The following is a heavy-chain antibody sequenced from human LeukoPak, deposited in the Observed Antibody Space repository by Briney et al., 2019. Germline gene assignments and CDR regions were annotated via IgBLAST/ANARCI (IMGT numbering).Heavy chain of an antibody. D-gene: IGHD3-10*01. V-gene: IGHV4-61*01. CDR1: GGSVSSGSYY. Sequence: PSETLSLTCTVSGGSVSSGSYYWSWIRQPPGKGLEWIGYIYYSGSTNYNPSLKSRVTISVDTSKNQFSLKLSSVTAADTAVYYCARAHLWFGELSFPYYYYGMDGWGQGTTVTVSS. CDR2: IYYSGST. J-gene: IGHJ6*02. CDR3: ARAHLWFGELSFPYYYYGMDG.